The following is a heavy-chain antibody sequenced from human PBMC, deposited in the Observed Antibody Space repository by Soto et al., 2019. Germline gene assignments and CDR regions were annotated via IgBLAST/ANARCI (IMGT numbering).Heavy chain of an antibody. D-gene: IGHD3-3*01. V-gene: IGHV3-15*01. CDR3: VTGALRFGY. Sequence: SWIRQHPGKGLEWVGRIQTKADGGTTDYAVLVKDRFTISRDDSKTTLYLQMNSLKTEDTAVYYCVTGALRFGYWGQGTQVTISS. J-gene: IGHJ4*02. CDR2: IQTKADGGTT.